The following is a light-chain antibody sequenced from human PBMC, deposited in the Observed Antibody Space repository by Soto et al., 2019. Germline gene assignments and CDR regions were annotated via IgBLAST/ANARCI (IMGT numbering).Light chain of an antibody. CDR1: SSDVGGYNY. V-gene: IGLV2-14*01. Sequence: QSALTQPAYVSGSHGQSITISCTGTSSDVGGYNYVSWYQQHPAKAPKLMIYEVSNRPSGVSHRFSGSKSGNTASLTISGLQAEDEADYYCFSYTTSSTLVFGGGTKVTVL. CDR3: FSYTTSSTLV. CDR2: EVS. J-gene: IGLJ3*02.